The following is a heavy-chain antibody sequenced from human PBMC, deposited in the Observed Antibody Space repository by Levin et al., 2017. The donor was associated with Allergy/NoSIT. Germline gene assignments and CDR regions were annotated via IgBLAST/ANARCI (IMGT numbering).Heavy chain of an antibody. V-gene: IGHV3-9*01. J-gene: IGHJ4*02. CDR2: ISWNGGDI. D-gene: IGHD2-21*02. Sequence: QSGGSLRLSCAASGFTFGDYAMHWVRQVPGKGLEWVSGISWNGGDIGYADSVKGRFTTSRDNAKNSLYLQMNRLRAEDTALYYCAKGRPVTDSLEFDYWGQGTLVTVSS. CDR1: GFTFGDYA. CDR3: AKGRPVTDSLEFDY.